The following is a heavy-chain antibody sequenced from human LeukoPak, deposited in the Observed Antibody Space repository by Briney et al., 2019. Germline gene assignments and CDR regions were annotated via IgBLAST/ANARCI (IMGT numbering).Heavy chain of an antibody. CDR1: GGSISSYY. D-gene: IGHD6-13*01. CDR3: ARGLKGAAVTGYYYYMDV. CDR2: IYYSGST. J-gene: IGHJ6*03. V-gene: IGHV4-59*01. Sequence: PSETLSLTCTVSGGSISSYYWSWIRQPPGKGLEWIGYIYYSGSTNYNPSLKSRVTISVDTSKNQFSLKLSSVTAADTAVYYCARGLKGAAVTGYYYYMDVWGKGTTVTVSS.